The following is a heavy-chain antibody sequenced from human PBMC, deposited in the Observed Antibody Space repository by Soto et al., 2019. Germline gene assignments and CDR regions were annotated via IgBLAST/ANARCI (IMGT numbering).Heavy chain of an antibody. J-gene: IGHJ4*02. Sequence: LRLSCAASGFTFSSYSMNWIRQPPGKALEWLARIDWDDDKYYSTSLKTRLTISKDTSKNQVVLTMTNMDPVDTATYYCARAYYDFWSGYYLYYFDYWGQGTLVTVSS. CDR3: ARAYYDFWSGYYLYYFDY. D-gene: IGHD3-3*01. CDR1: GFTFSSYSM. CDR2: IDWDDDK. V-gene: IGHV2-70*11.